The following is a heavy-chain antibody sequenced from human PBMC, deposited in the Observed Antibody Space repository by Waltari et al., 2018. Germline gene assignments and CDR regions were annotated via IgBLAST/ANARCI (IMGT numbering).Heavy chain of an antibody. CDR3: ARSLEGAGWYYGMDV. J-gene: IGHJ6*02. CDR1: GYTFTSYD. D-gene: IGHD2-15*01. CDR2: VNPNSGNT. V-gene: IGHV1-8*01. Sequence: QVQLVQSGAEVKKPGASVKVSCKASGYTFTSYDINWVRQATGHGLEWMGWVNPNSGNTGYAQKFQGRVTMTRTTSISTAYMERSSLRSEDTAGYYCARSLEGAGWYYGMDVWGQGTTVTVSS.